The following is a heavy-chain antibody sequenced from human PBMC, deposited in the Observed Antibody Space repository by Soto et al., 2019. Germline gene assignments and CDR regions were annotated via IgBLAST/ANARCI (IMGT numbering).Heavy chain of an antibody. CDR3: AREGPPGFGCSGANCYSGSMDV. V-gene: IGHV3-30*04. D-gene: IGHD2-15*01. CDR1: GFSFSKYA. CDR2: ISYDDGSNK. Sequence: QVQLVESGGGVVQPGRSLRLSCAASGFSFSKYAMHWVRQAPGKGLEWVAVISYDDGSNKYYADSLKGRFTISRDNSKNTLYVQMNSLRGEDTAVYYCAREGPPGFGCSGANCYSGSMDVWGQGITVTVSS. J-gene: IGHJ6*02.